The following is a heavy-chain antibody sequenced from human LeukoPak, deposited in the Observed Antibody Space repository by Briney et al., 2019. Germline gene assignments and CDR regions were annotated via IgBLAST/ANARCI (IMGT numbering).Heavy chain of an antibody. CDR3: AESGGSYNFDY. CDR1: GGTFSSYA. J-gene: IGHJ4*02. CDR2: IIPIFGTA. Sequence: SVKVSCKASGGTFSSYAIRWVRQAPGQGLEWMERIIPIFGTANYAQKFQGRVTITTDESTSTAYMELSSLRSEDTAVYYCAESGGSYNFDYWGQGTLVTVSS. D-gene: IGHD1-26*01. V-gene: IGHV1-69*05.